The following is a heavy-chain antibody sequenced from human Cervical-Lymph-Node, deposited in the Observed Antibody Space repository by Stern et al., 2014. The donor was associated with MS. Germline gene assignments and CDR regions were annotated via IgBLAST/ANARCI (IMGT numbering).Heavy chain of an antibody. J-gene: IGHJ6*02. V-gene: IGHV1-46*01. CDR2: INPSGGST. CDR1: GYTFPSYY. Sequence: VQLVESGAEVKKPGASVQVSCKASGYTFPSYYMHWVRQAPGQGLEWMGIINPSGGSTRYAQKFQGRVTMTRDTSTSTVYMELSSLRSEDTAVYYCAREVAGHRLGMMDVWGQGTTVTVSS. CDR3: AREVAGHRLGMMDV. D-gene: IGHD6-19*01.